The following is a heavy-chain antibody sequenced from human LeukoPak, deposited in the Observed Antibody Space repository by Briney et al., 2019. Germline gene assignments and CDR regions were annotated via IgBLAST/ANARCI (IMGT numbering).Heavy chain of an antibody. D-gene: IGHD2-21*02. Sequence: SETLSLTCAVYGGSFSGYYWSWIRQPPGKGLEWIGEINHSGSTNYNPSLKSRVTISVDTSKNQFSLKLSSVTAADTAVYYCARDKFDIVVVTTIYYYYYMDVWGKGTTVTVSS. CDR3: ARDKFDIVVVTTIYYYYYMDV. CDR1: GGSFSGYY. V-gene: IGHV4-34*01. J-gene: IGHJ6*03. CDR2: INHSGST.